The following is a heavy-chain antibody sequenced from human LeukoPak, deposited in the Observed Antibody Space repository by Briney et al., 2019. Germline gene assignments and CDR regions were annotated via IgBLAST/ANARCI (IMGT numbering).Heavy chain of an antibody. CDR3: ARGSSLIDY. Sequence: ASVKVSCKASGYTFTSYGISWVRQAPGQGLEWMGWISPYIANTNSVQKLQGRVTMTTDTSTGTAYMELRSLRSDDTAVYYCARGSSLIDYWGQGTQVTVSS. CDR2: ISPYIANT. CDR1: GYTFTSYG. V-gene: IGHV1-18*01. J-gene: IGHJ4*02. D-gene: IGHD3-10*01.